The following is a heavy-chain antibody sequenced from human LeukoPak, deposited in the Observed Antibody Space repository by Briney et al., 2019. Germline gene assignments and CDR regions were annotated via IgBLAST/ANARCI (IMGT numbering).Heavy chain of an antibody. J-gene: IGHJ5*02. Sequence: ASVKVSCKASGYTFPTYDLNWVRQAAGKGLEWMGWMNPNSGNTGYAQKFQGRVTMTRNTSISTAYMELSSLRSEDTAVYYCARGPNKSDGGNSGSAWFDPWGQGTLVTVSS. D-gene: IGHD4-23*01. CDR1: GYTFPTYD. CDR3: ARGPNKSDGGNSGSAWFDP. CDR2: MNPNSGNT. V-gene: IGHV1-8*01.